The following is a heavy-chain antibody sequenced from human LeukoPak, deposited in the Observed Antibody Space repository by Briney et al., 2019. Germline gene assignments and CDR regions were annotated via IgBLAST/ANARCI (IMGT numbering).Heavy chain of an antibody. J-gene: IGHJ3*02. Sequence: AGSLRLSCDATAFTFSSDSMKWVRQAPGKGLEWISYISSSSNTIYYADSVKGRFTMSRDNANHSLYLQMKSLRAEDTAVYYCARERIAKVRGVIRFYAFDIWGQGTVVTVSS. D-gene: IGHD3-10*01. V-gene: IGHV3-48*01. CDR2: ISSSSNTI. CDR1: AFTFSSDS. CDR3: ARERIAKVRGVIRFYAFDI.